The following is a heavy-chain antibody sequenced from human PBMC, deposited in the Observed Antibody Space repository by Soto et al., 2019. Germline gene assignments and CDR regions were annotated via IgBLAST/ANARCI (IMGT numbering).Heavy chain of an antibody. J-gene: IGHJ6*02. V-gene: IGHV3-30*18. Sequence: QVQLVESGGGVVQPGRSLRLSCAASGFTFPRFGMHWVRQAPGKGLEWVALITYEGSQIYYADAVKGRFPISRDNGDNTLSLQIDNLRTEDTATYFCAKGRGEMNWANYYGLDVWGQGTTVTVSS. CDR2: ITYEGSQI. D-gene: IGHD7-27*01. CDR1: GFTFPRFG. CDR3: AKGRGEMNWANYYGLDV.